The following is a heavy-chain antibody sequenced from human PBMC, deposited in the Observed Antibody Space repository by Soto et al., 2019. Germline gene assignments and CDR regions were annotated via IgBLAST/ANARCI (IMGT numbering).Heavy chain of an antibody. V-gene: IGHV1-8*01. D-gene: IGHD4-17*01. J-gene: IGHJ6*03. Sequence: GASVKVSCKASGYTFTSYDINWVRQATGQGLEWMGWMNPNSGNTGYAQKFQGRVTMTRNTSISTAYMELSSLRSEDTAVYYCARVCGDPFYYYYYMDVWGKGTTVTV. CDR3: ARVCGDPFYYYYYMDV. CDR1: GYTFTSYD. CDR2: MNPNSGNT.